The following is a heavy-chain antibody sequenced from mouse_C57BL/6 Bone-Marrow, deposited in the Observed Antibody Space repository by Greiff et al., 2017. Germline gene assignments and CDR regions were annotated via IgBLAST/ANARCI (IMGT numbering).Heavy chain of an antibody. CDR3: ARDYYGSYWYFDV. J-gene: IGHJ1*03. CDR2: INPDSSTI. D-gene: IGHD1-1*01. Sequence: CAASGVDFSRYWMSWVRRAPGKGLEWIGEINPDSSTINYAPSLKDKFIISRDNAKNTLYLQMSKVRSEDTALYYCARDYYGSYWYFDVWGTGTTVTVSS. CDR1: GVDFSRYW. V-gene: IGHV4-1*01.